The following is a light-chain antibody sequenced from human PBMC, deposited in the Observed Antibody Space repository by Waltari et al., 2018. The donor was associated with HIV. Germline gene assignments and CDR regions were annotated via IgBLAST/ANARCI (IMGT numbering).Light chain of an antibody. CDR3: QQYKDWPPYT. V-gene: IGKV3-15*01. CDR2: GAS. J-gene: IGKJ2*01. CDR1: QSVSSN. Sequence: EIVMTQSPATLSVSPGERVTLSCRASQSVSSNLAWYQQTPGQAPRLLIYGASTRATGIPARFSGSGSGTEFTLTISSLQSEDFAVYYCQQYKDWPPYTFGQGARLEIK.